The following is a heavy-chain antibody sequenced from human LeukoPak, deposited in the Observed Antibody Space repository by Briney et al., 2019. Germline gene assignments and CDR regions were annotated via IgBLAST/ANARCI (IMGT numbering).Heavy chain of an antibody. CDR1: GYTFTGYY. Sequence: ASVKVSCKASGYTFTGYYMHWVRQAPGQGLEWMGWINPNSGGTNYAQKFQGWVTMTRDTSISTAYMELSRLRSDDTAVYYCAREYYDILTGYPMGKNWFDPWGQGTLVTVSS. CDR3: AREYYDILTGYPMGKNWFDP. V-gene: IGHV1-2*04. CDR2: INPNSGGT. J-gene: IGHJ5*02. D-gene: IGHD3-9*01.